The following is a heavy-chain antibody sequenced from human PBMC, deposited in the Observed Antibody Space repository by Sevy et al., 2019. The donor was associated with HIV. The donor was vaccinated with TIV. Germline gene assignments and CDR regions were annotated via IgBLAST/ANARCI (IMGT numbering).Heavy chain of an antibody. CDR2: ISYDGSNK. Sequence: GGSLRLSCAASGFTFSSYAMHWVRQAPGKGLEWVAVISYDGSNKYYADSVKGRFTISRDNSKNTLYLQMNSLRAEDTAVYYSARDLCYWGQGTLVTVS. CDR1: GFTFSSYA. CDR3: ARDLCY. V-gene: IGHV3-30*04. J-gene: IGHJ4*02.